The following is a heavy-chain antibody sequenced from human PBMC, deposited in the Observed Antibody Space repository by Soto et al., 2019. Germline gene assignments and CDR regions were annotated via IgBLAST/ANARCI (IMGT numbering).Heavy chain of an antibody. CDR2: INPSGGNT. D-gene: IGHD3-10*01. J-gene: IGHJ4*02. CDR1: GYTFTSYY. Sequence: ASVKVSCKASGYTFTSYYMHWVRQAPGQGLEWMGIINPSGGNTRYAQKFQGRVTLTRDTSTSTVYMELSSLRSEDTAVYYCARDLGYYYGSGSYFGAFDYWGQGTLVTVSS. V-gene: IGHV1-46*01. CDR3: ARDLGYYYGSGSYFGAFDY.